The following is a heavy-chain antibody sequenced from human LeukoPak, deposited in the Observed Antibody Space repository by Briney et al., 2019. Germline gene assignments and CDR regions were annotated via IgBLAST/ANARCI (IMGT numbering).Heavy chain of an antibody. CDR2: ISYDGSNK. D-gene: IGHD2/OR15-2a*01. CDR3: ASLYLRP. V-gene: IGHV3-30-3*01. J-gene: IGHJ4*02. Sequence: GRSLRLSCAASGFTFSSYAIHWVRQAPGKGLEWVAVISYDGSNKYYADSVQGRFTIFRDNSKNTLYLQMNSLRAEDTAMYYCASLYLRPWGQGTLVTVSS. CDR1: GFTFSSYA.